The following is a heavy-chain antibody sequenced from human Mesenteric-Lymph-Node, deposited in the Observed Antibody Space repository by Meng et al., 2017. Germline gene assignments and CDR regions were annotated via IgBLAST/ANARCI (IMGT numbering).Heavy chain of an antibody. V-gene: IGHV3-48*03. Sequence: GGSLRLSCLVSGFTFSDFEMNWVRQAPGKGLDWVSYISHTGSATFYADSVKGRFTISRDNAKNSLYLQMNSLRAEDTAMYYCVGNGRSGDYWGQGTLVTVSS. J-gene: IGHJ4*02. CDR2: ISHTGSAT. CDR1: GFTFSDFE. CDR3: VGNGRSGDY.